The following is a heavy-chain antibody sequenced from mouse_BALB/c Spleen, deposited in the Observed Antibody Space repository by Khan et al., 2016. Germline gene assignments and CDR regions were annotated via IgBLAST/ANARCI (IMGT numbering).Heavy chain of an antibody. V-gene: IGHV6-6*01. J-gene: IGHJ2*01. Sequence: EVKLEESGGGLVQPGGSMKLACAATGFTFSDDWMDWVRQSPEKGLEWVAVFRSKDNNHGTYFTESVKGRFTISRDDSKSSCNLQMNSCRADVTGIYYCSSVYFDYWGQGTTLTLSS. D-gene: IGHD6-1*01. CDR1: GFTFSDDW. CDR3: SSVYFDY. CDR2: FRSKDNNHGT.